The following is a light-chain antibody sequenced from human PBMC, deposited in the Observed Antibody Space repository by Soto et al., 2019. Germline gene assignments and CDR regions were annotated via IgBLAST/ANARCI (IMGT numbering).Light chain of an antibody. CDR3: QQYDNSPLT. Sequence: DIVLTQSPGTLSLSPGERATLSCRASQSVNSNYLAWYQQKPGQGPRPLIYGASIRATGIPDRFSGSGPGTDFTLTISRLEPEDFAVYYCQQYDNSPLTFGQGTKVEIK. CDR1: QSVNSNY. V-gene: IGKV3-20*01. J-gene: IGKJ1*01. CDR2: GAS.